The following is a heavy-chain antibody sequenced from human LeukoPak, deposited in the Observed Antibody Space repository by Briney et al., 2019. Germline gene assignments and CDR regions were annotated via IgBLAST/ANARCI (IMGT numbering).Heavy chain of an antibody. V-gene: IGHV3-74*01. J-gene: IGHJ4*02. CDR3: AKDPGDIGDY. Sequence: GGSLRLSCAASGFTFSSYWMYGVRQAPGKGLVWVSRIKTDGSSISYADSVKGRFTISRDNAKNTLYLQMNSLRAEDTAVYYCAKDPGDIGDYWGQGTLVTVSS. CDR2: IKTDGSSI. CDR1: GFTFSSYW. D-gene: IGHD2-15*01.